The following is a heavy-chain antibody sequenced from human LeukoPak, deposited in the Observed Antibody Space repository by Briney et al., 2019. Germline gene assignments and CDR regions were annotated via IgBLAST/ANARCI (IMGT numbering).Heavy chain of an antibody. J-gene: IGHJ4*02. CDR1: GFTFSSYA. CDR2: IKQDGSET. CDR3: GYSDGWYPGNY. V-gene: IGHV3-7*01. Sequence: GGSLRLSCAASGFTFSSYAMSWVRQVPGKGLEWVANIKQDGSETYSVDSVKGRFTISRDNAKNSLFLQMNSLRAEDTAVYYCGYSDGWYPGNYWGQGTLVTVSS. D-gene: IGHD5-18*01.